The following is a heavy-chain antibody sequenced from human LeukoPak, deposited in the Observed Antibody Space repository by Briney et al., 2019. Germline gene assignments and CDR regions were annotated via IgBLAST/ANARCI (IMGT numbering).Heavy chain of an antibody. Sequence: ASVKVSCMASGYTFTSYGISWVRQAPGQGLEWMGWISAHNGNTNYAQKLQGRVTMTTDTSTSTAYMELRSLRSDDTAVYYCARDLTYYYDSSGYYLRDYWGQGTLVTVSS. J-gene: IGHJ4*02. V-gene: IGHV1-18*01. D-gene: IGHD3-22*01. CDR2: ISAHNGNT. CDR3: ARDLTYYYDSSGYYLRDY. CDR1: GYTFTSYG.